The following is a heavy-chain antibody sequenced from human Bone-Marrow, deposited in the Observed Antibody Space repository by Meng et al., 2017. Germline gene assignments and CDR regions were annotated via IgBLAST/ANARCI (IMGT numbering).Heavy chain of an antibody. CDR1: GGAVSSSNW. D-gene: IGHD6-13*01. V-gene: IGHV4-4*02. J-gene: IGHJ4*02. CDR2: IYHSGST. CDR3: ARDGTGGSSSFYY. Sequence: QGELPGVGPGRVKPSGTLSLTCAFPGGAVSSSNWWSWVRQPPGKGLEWIGEIYHSGSTNYNPSLKSRVTISVDKSKNQFSLKLSSVTAADTAVYYCARDGTGGSSSFYYWGQGTLITVSS.